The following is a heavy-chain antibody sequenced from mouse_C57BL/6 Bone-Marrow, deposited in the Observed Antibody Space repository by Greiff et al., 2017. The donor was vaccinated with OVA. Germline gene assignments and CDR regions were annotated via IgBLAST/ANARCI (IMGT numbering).Heavy chain of an antibody. J-gene: IGHJ3*01. V-gene: IGHV1-18*01. CDR2: INPNNGGT. D-gene: IGHD1-1*01. CDR3: ARSGGYYYGSRRAY. CDR1: GYTFTDYN. Sequence: VQLQQSGPELVKPGASVKIPCKASGYTFTDYNMDWVKQSHGKSLEWIGDINPNNGGTIYNQKFKGKATLTVDKSSSTAYMELRSLTSEDTAVYYCARSGGYYYGSRRAYWGQGTLVTVSA.